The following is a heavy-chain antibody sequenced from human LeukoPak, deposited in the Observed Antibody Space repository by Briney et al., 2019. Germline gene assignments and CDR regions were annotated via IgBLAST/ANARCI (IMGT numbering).Heavy chain of an antibody. CDR1: GFTFSSYS. CDR3: ARQYYYDSSGYSYYFDY. J-gene: IGHJ4*02. D-gene: IGHD3-22*01. V-gene: IGHV3-21*01. CDR2: ISSSSSYI. Sequence: GGSLRLSCAASGFTFSSYSMNWVRQAPGKGLEWVSSISSSSSYIYYADSVKGRFTISRDNAKNSLYLQMDSLRAEDTAVYYCARQYYYDSSGYSYYFDYWGQGTLVTVSS.